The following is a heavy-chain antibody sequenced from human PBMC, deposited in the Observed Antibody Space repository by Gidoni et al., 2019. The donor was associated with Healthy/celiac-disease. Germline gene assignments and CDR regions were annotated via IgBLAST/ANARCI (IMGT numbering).Heavy chain of an antibody. J-gene: IGHJ4*02. CDR2: ISSSSSYI. Sequence: EVQLVESGGGLVKPGGSLRLSCAAYGFTFSSYSMNWVRQAPGKGLEWVSSISSSSSYIYYADSVKGRFTISRDNAKNSLYLQMNSLRAEDTAVYYCAGRTVTTSGWDYWGQGTLVTVSS. CDR1: GFTFSSYS. CDR3: AGRTVTTSGWDY. V-gene: IGHV3-21*01. D-gene: IGHD4-17*01.